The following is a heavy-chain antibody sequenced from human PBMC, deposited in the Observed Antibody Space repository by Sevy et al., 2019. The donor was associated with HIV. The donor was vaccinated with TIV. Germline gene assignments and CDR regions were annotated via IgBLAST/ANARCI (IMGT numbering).Heavy chain of an antibody. Sequence: GGSLRLSCAASGFTFSSYGMHWVRQALGKGLEWVAVISYDGSNKYYADSVKGRFTISRDNSKNTLYLQMNSLRAEDTAVYYCAKDRPSYYYDSQGAFDIWGQGTMVTVSS. V-gene: IGHV3-30*18. CDR1: GFTFSSYG. CDR2: ISYDGSNK. D-gene: IGHD3-22*01. CDR3: AKDRPSYYYDSQGAFDI. J-gene: IGHJ3*02.